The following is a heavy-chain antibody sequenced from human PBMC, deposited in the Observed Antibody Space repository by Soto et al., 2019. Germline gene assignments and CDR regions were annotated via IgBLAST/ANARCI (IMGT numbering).Heavy chain of an antibody. CDR1: GGSISSSSYF. D-gene: IGHD1-26*01. Sequence: SETLSLSCSVSGGSISSSSYFWGWIRQPPGKGLEWIGSIYYLGITYYTPSLKSRVTISVDTSKTQFSLKLSSVTAADTAVYYCARQRWELRGEFDSWGQGTLVTVSS. V-gene: IGHV4-39*01. CDR3: ARQRWELRGEFDS. J-gene: IGHJ4*02. CDR2: IYYLGIT.